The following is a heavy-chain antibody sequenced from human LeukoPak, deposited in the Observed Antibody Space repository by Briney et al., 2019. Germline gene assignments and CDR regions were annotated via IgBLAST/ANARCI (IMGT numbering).Heavy chain of an antibody. J-gene: IGHJ4*02. CDR3: AKCMGKVVPAAYDY. V-gene: IGHV3-23*01. CDR1: GFTFSSYA. D-gene: IGHD2-2*01. Sequence: PGGSLRLSCAASGFTFSSYAMSWVRQAPGKGLEWVSAISGSGGSTYYADSVKGRLTISRDNSKNTLYLQMNSLRAEDTAVYYCAKCMGKVVPAAYDYWGQGTLVTVSS. CDR2: ISGSGGST.